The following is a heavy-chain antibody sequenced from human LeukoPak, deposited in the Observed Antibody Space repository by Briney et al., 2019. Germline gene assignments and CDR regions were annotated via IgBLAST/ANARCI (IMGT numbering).Heavy chain of an antibody. Sequence: PGGSLRLSCAASGFTFSSYWMYWVRQAPGKGLVWVSGIKSDGSSTNYADSVKGRFTISRDNAKNTLYLQMNGLRAEDTAVYYCARGEYGGPSEWGQGTRVTVSS. V-gene: IGHV3-74*01. CDR1: GFTFSSYW. D-gene: IGHD4-23*01. CDR3: ARGEYGGPSE. J-gene: IGHJ4*02. CDR2: IKSDGSST.